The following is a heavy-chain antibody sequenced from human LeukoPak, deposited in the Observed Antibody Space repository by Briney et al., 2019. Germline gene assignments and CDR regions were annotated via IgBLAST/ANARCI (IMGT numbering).Heavy chain of an antibody. D-gene: IGHD5/OR15-5a*01. Sequence: GRSLRLSCAASGFTFSSYAMHWVRQAPGKGLEWVAVMSFDGTHIYYADSVKGRFTISRDNSKNTLYLQMNSLRAEDTAVYYCATHESTAQDYWGQGTLVTVSS. CDR3: ATHESTAQDY. CDR2: MSFDGTHI. V-gene: IGHV3-30-3*02. CDR1: GFTFSSYA. J-gene: IGHJ4*02.